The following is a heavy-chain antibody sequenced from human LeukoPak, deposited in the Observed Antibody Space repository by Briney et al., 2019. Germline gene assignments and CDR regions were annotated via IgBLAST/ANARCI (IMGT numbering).Heavy chain of an antibody. CDR1: GGSFSGYY. CDR3: ARGGSRIVVVVAARKPHYFDY. D-gene: IGHD2-15*01. J-gene: IGHJ4*02. CDR2: ISHSGST. V-gene: IGHV4-34*01. Sequence: PSETLSLTCAVYGGSFSGYYWSWLRQPPGKGLEWVGEISHSGSTNYNPSLKSRVTISVDTSKNQFSLKLSSVTAADTAVYYCARGGSRIVVVVAARKPHYFDYWGQGTLVTVSS.